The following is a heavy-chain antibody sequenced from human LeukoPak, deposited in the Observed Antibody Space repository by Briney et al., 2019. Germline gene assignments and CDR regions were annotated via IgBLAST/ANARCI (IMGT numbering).Heavy chain of an antibody. J-gene: IGHJ6*02. CDR1: GGSISGKC. V-gene: IGHV4-59*01. CDR2: IYYSGST. D-gene: IGHD4-23*01. CDR3: ARGAVVNPLNYYYGMDV. Sequence: PETLSFTCTGSGGSISGKCGSLVGQPPGKRLKWIGYIYYSGSTNYNPSLKSRVTISVDTSKNQFSLKLSSVTAADTAVYYCARGAVVNPLNYYYGMDVWGQGTTVTVSS.